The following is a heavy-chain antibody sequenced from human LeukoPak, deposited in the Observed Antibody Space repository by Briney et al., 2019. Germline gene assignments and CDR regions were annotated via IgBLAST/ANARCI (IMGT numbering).Heavy chain of an antibody. CDR2: ISVYNGNT. J-gene: IGHJ5*02. CDR1: GYTFTGHG. Sequence: ASVKVSCKASGYTFTGHGISWVRQAPGQGLEWMGWISVYNGNTEYAERFQGRVTLTTDTFTTTAFVELRSLKSDDTAVYYCARGWDSSSSSGVWAWIDTWGQGTLVTVSS. D-gene: IGHD6-13*01. CDR3: ARGWDSSSSSGVWAWIDT. V-gene: IGHV1-18*01.